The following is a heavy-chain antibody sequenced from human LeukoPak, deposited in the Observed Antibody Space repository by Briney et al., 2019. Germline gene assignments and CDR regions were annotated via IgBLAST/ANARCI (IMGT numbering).Heavy chain of an antibody. CDR1: GFTFSSYG. CDR3: AKDHGGTRNAVYDYVWGSYRLGSENFDY. V-gene: IGHV3-30*02. CDR2: IRYDGSNK. Sequence: GSLRLSCAASGFTFSSYGMHWVRQAPGKGLEWVAFIRYDGSNKYYADSVKGRFTISRDNSKNTLYLQMNSLRAEDTAVYYCAKDHGGTRNAVYDYVWGSYRLGSENFDYWGQGTLVTVSS. J-gene: IGHJ4*02. D-gene: IGHD3-16*02.